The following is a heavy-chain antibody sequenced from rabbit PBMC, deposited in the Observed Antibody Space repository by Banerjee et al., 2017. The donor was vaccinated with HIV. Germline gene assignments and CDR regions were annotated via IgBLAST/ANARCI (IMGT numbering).Heavy chain of an antibody. CDR1: GFSFSSGYD. D-gene: IGHD6-1*01. CDR3: ARAGDGGVGYDYFNL. Sequence: QQQLEESGGGLVKPEGSLTLTCTASGFSFSSGYDMCWVRQAPGKGLELVACIYAGSSGTPWYASWVNGRFTISRSTSLNTVDLKMTSLTAADTATYFCARAGDGGVGYDYFNLWGPGTLVTVS. CDR2: IYAGSSGTP. J-gene: IGHJ4*01. V-gene: IGHV1S43*01.